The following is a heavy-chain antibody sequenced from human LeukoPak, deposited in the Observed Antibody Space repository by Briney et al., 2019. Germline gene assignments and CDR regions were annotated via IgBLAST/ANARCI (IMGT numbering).Heavy chain of an antibody. V-gene: IGHV4-59*01. Sequence: PSETLSPTCTVSGGSISSYYWSWIRQPPGKGLEWIGYIYYSGSTNYNPSLKSRVTISVDTSKNQFSLKLSSVTAADTAVYYCARVGGSYGGAFDIWGQGTMVTVSS. CDR3: ARVGGSYGGAFDI. CDR1: GGSISSYY. CDR2: IYYSGST. J-gene: IGHJ3*02. D-gene: IGHD1-26*01.